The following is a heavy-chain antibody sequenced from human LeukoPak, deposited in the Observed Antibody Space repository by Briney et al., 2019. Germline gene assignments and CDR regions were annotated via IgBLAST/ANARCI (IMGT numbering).Heavy chain of an antibody. J-gene: IGHJ5*02. CDR2: INPNSGGT. V-gene: IGHV1-2*02. CDR3: AREQESGGITIFGVVIMRDWFDP. CDR1: RYTFTGYY. D-gene: IGHD3-3*01. Sequence: GASVKVSCKASRYTFTGYYMHWVRQAPGQGLEWMGWINPNSGGTNYAQKFQGRVTMTRDTSISTAYMELSRLRSDDTAVYYCAREQESGGITIFGVVIMRDWFDPWGQGTLVTVSS.